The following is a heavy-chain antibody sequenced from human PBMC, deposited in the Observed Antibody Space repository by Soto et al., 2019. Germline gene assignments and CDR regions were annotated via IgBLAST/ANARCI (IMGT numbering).Heavy chain of an antibody. V-gene: IGHV3-23*01. J-gene: IGHJ4*02. Sequence: PGGSLRLSCAASGFTFSSYAMSWVRQAPGKGLEWVSAISGSGGSTYYADSVKGRFTISRDNSKNTLYLQMNSLRAEDTAVYYCAKQPGGSHDYGDYVYWFEESYFDYWGQGTLVTVSS. CDR1: GFTFSSYA. CDR3: AKQPGGSHDYGDYVYWFEESYFDY. D-gene: IGHD4-17*01. CDR2: ISGSGGST.